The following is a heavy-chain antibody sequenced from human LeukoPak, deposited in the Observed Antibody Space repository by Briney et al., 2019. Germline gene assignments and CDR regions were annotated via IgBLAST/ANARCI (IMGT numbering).Heavy chain of an antibody. CDR1: GFTFDDYA. Sequence: PGRSLRLSCAASGFTFDDYAMHWVRQAPGKGLEWVSGISWNSGSIGYADSVKGRFTISRDNAKNSLYLQMNSLRAEDTAVYYCARAYCSSTRCSYYFDSWGQGTLVTVSS. CDR2: ISWNSGSI. CDR3: ARAYCSSTRCSYYFDS. J-gene: IGHJ4*02. D-gene: IGHD2-2*01. V-gene: IGHV3-9*01.